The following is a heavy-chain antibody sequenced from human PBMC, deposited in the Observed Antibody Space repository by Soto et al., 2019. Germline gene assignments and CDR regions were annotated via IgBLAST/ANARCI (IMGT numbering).Heavy chain of an antibody. Sequence: GASVKVSCKASGYTFTSYGISWVRQAPGQGLEWMGWISAYNGNTNYAQKLQGRVTMTTDTSTSTAYMELRSLRSDDTAVYYCARTRGYYDSSGSGAFDIWGQGTMVTVSS. D-gene: IGHD3-22*01. CDR3: ARTRGYYDSSGSGAFDI. CDR1: GYTFTSYG. J-gene: IGHJ3*02. CDR2: ISAYNGNT. V-gene: IGHV1-18*04.